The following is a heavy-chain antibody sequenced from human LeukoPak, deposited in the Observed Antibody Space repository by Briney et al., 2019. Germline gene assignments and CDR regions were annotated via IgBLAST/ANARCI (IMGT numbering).Heavy chain of an antibody. Sequence: ASVKVSCKASGYTFTSYGISWVRQAPGQGLEWMGWISAYNGNTNYAQKLQGRVTMTIDTSTSTAYMELRSLRSDDTAVYYCARDSWLPQDTAMAYYYYYGMDVWGQGTTVTVSS. CDR3: ARDSWLPQDTAMAYYYYYGMDV. CDR2: ISAYNGNT. D-gene: IGHD5-18*01. V-gene: IGHV1-18*01. CDR1: GYTFTSYG. J-gene: IGHJ6*02.